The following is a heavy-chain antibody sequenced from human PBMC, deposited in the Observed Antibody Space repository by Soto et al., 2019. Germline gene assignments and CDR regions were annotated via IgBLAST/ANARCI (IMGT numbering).Heavy chain of an antibody. CDR2: IIPIFGTA. V-gene: IGHV1-69*12. CDR3: ARDRARPSGSYSINCFDP. D-gene: IGHD1-26*01. CDR1: GGTFSSYA. Sequence: QVQLVQSGAEVKKPGSSVKVSCKASGGTFSSYAISWVRQAPGQGLEWMGGIIPIFGTANYAQKFQGRVRITADESTSTAYMELSSLRSEDTAVYYCARDRARPSGSYSINCFDPCGQGTMFTFSS. J-gene: IGHJ5*02.